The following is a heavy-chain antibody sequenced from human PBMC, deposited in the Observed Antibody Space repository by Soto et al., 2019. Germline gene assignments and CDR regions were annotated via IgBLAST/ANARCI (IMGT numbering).Heavy chain of an antibody. CDR3: ARLPAARDSSAFFYLPTFLYSDY. CDR1: GFTFSNST. V-gene: IGHV3-21*01. J-gene: IGHJ4*02. D-gene: IGHD3-16*01. CDR2: ITSSGSFI. Sequence: GGSLRLSCAASGFTFSNSTMNWVRQAPGKGLEWVACITSSGSFIYYADSMKGRFTISRDDAKKSLYLQMNSLRAEDTAVYYCARLPAARDSSAFFYLPTFLYSDYWYPATHLSVSS.